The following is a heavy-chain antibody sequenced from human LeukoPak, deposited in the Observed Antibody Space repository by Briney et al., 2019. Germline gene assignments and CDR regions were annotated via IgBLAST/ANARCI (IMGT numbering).Heavy chain of an antibody. CDR1: GGSISSGGYY. V-gene: IGHV4-31*03. Sequence: PSETLSLTCTVSGGSISSGGYYWSWIRQHPGKGLEWIGYIYYGGSTYYNPSLKSRVTISVDTSKNQFSLKLSSVTAADTAVYYCARLHYYDSSGYSRFDYWGQGTLVTVSS. D-gene: IGHD3-22*01. J-gene: IGHJ4*02. CDR2: IYYGGST. CDR3: ARLHYYDSSGYSRFDY.